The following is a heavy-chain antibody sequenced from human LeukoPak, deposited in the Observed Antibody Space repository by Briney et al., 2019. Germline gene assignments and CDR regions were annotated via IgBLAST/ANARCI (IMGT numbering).Heavy chain of an antibody. D-gene: IGHD3-22*01. CDR1: GYTFTSYG. J-gene: IGHJ4*02. CDR2: IYPGDSDT. V-gene: IGHV5-51*01. Sequence: ASVKVSCKASGYTFTSYGISWVRQMPGKGLEWMGIIYPGDSDTRYSPSFQGQVTISADKSISTAYLQWSSLKASDTAMYYCARYRVDYYDSSGYYYYFDYWGQGTLVTVSS. CDR3: ARYRVDYYDSSGYYYYFDY.